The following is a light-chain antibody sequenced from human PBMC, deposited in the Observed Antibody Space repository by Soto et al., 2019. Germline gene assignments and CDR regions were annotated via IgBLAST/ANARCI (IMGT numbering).Light chain of an antibody. Sequence: QSVLTQPPSASGSLGQSVTISCTGTSSDVGGYHYVSWHQQHPGKAPKVRIYEVTKRPPGVPDRFSGSKSGNTASLTVSGLQAEDEADYYCSSFAGGGNPVLLGGGTKLTVL. V-gene: IGLV2-8*01. J-gene: IGLJ2*01. CDR2: EVT. CDR1: SSDVGGYHY. CDR3: SSFAGGGNPVL.